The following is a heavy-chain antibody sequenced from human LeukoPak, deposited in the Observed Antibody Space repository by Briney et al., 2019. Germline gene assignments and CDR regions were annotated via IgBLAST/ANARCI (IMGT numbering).Heavy chain of an antibody. V-gene: IGHV1-8*01. D-gene: IGHD4-11*01. CDR1: GYTFTNFD. CDR2: MNPKTGNT. J-gene: IGHJ3*02. Sequence: ASVKVSRKASGYTFTNFDINWVRQATGQGLEWMGWMNPKTGNTGSAQKLQGRVTITGNTSISTAYMELSGLRSEDTAVYYCVRIDYSNAFDIWGQGTMVTVSS. CDR3: VRIDYSNAFDI.